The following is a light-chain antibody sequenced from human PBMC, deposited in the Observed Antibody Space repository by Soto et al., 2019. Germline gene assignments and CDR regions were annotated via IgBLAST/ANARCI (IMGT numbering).Light chain of an antibody. CDR2: DVS. CDR3: SSYTSSSTFYV. V-gene: IGLV2-14*01. J-gene: IGLJ1*01. CDR1: SSDVGGYNY. Sequence: QSALTQPASVSGSPGQSITISCTGTSSDVGGYNYVSWYQQHPGKAPKLMIYDVSNRPSGVSNRFSGSKSSNTASLTISGLQAEDEADYYCSSYTSSSTFYVFGTGTKVTVL.